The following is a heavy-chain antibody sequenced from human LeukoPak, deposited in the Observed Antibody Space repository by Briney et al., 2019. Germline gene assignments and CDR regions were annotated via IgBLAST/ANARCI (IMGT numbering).Heavy chain of an antibody. CDR3: ARLEAYYDILTGFYYFDY. V-gene: IGHV5-51*01. CDR2: IYPGDSDT. Sequence: GESLKISCKGSGYSFTSYWIGWVRQMPGKGLEWMGIIYPGDSDTRYSPSFQGQVTISADKSISIAYLQWSSLKASDTAMYYCARLEAYYDILTGFYYFDYWGQGTLVTVSS. J-gene: IGHJ4*02. D-gene: IGHD3-9*01. CDR1: GYSFTSYW.